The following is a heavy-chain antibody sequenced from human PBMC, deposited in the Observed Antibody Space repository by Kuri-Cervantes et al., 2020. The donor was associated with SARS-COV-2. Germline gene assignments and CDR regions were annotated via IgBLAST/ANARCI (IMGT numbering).Heavy chain of an antibody. CDR2: IRSKDKNYAT. J-gene: IGHJ4*02. Sequence: GESLTLSSVAPGFTFSGSGMHWVRQASGKGLEWVGRIRSKDKNYATAYAASLKGRYTISRDDAKNTAYLQMNSLETEDTAVYYCARRAMVRGMYYFDYWGQGTLVTVSS. CDR1: GFTFSGSG. D-gene: IGHD3-10*01. CDR3: ARRAMVRGMYYFDY. V-gene: IGHV3-73*01.